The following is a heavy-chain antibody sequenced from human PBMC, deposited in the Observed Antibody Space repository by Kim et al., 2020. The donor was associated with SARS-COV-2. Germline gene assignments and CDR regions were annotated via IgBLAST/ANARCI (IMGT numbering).Heavy chain of an antibody. J-gene: IGHJ3*02. CDR3: ARSLGWLVPGDAFDI. CDR1: GFTVSSNY. CDR2: IYSGGST. Sequence: GGSLRLSCAASGFTVSSNYMSWVRQAPGKGLEWVSVIYSGGSTYYADSVKGRFTISRDNSKNTLYLQMNSLRAEDTAVYYCARSLGWLVPGDAFDIWGQGTMVTVSS. D-gene: IGHD6-19*01. V-gene: IGHV3-53*01.